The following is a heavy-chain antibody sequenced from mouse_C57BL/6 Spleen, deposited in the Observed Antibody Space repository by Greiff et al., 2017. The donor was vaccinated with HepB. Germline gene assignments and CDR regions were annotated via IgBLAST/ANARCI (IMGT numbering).Heavy chain of an antibody. CDR1: GFTFSDYG. J-gene: IGHJ4*01. CDR3: ASGDYHYAMDY. CDR2: ISSGSSTI. D-gene: IGHD2-4*01. Sequence: EVQLVESGGGLVKPGGSLKLSCAASGFTFSDYGMHWVRQAPEKGLEWVAYISSGSSTIYYADTVKGRFTISRDNAKNTLFLQMTSLRSEDTAMYYCASGDYHYAMDYWGQGTSVTVSS. V-gene: IGHV5-17*01.